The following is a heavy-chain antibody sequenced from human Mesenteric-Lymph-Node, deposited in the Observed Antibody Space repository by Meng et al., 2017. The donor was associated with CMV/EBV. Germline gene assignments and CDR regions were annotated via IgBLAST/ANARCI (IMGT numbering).Heavy chain of an antibody. D-gene: IGHD3-22*01. CDR2: MSHSGNT. CDR3: TRSDYYDDSGFYPWPDY. J-gene: IGHJ4*02. CDR1: GYSISSGYY. Sequence: SETLSLTCTVFGYSISSGYYWGWSRQPPGKGLEWIGSMSHSGNTYYNPSLRSRVVISLDTSKNQFSLKLSSVTAADTAVYYCTRSDYYDDSGFYPWPDYWGQGTQVTVSS. V-gene: IGHV4-38-2*02.